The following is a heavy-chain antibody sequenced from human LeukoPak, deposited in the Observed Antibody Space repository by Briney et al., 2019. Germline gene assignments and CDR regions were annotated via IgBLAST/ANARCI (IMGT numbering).Heavy chain of an antibody. J-gene: IGHJ4*02. CDR2: INPNSGGT. CDR1: GSTFTSYD. CDR3: ARALSLDY. Sequence: ASVKVSCKAPGSTFTSYDINWVRQAPGQGLEWMGWINPNSGGTNYAQKFQGRVTMTRDTSISTAYMELSRLRSDDTAVYYCARALSLDYWGQGTLVTVSS. V-gene: IGHV1-2*02.